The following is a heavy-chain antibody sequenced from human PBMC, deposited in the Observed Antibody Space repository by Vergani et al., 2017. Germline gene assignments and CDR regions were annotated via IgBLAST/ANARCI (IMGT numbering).Heavy chain of an antibody. J-gene: IGHJ4*02. Sequence: QLQLQESGPGLVKPSETLYLTCTVSGGSLSSSSYYWGWIRQPPGKGLAWIGSIYYSGRTYYNPSLKSRVTISVDTSKNPFSLKLSSVSAADTALYYCASPDCSGGSGYFGYFDYWGQGTLVTVSS. CDR3: ASPDCSGGSGYFGYFDY. CDR1: GGSLSSSSYY. CDR2: IYYSGRT. V-gene: IGHV4-39*01. D-gene: IGHD2-15*01.